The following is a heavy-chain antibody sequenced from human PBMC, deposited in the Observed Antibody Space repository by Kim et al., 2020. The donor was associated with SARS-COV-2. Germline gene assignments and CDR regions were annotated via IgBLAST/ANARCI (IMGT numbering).Heavy chain of an antibody. D-gene: IGHD5-18*01. CDR1: GDSLSSGDYY. CDR2: ISYGVRT. Sequence: SETLSLTCTVSGDSLSSGDYYWGWIRQPPGKGLEWITTISYGVRTLYNPSLWSRVTISVDTSKRQLSLNLSSVTAADTAVYYCARYNYGRFDYWSQGTLVTVSA. V-gene: IGHV4-39*01. J-gene: IGHJ4*02. CDR3: ARYNYGRFDY.